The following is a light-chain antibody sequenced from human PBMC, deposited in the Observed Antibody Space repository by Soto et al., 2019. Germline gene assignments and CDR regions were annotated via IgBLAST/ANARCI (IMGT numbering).Light chain of an antibody. V-gene: IGKV1-5*01. J-gene: IGKJ2*01. Sequence: QMTQSPSTLSASVGDRVTITCRASQSISTNLAWYQQKPGKAPEVLIYDASTFGSGDPPRFSGSGSGPKFTLTIRSLQPDDFATYYCQQYSSNLYTFGQGTKLEIK. CDR2: DAS. CDR1: QSISTN. CDR3: QQYSSNLYT.